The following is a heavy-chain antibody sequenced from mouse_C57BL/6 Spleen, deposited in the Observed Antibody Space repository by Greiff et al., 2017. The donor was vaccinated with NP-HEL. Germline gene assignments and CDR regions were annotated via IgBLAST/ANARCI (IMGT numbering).Heavy chain of an antibody. D-gene: IGHD2-3*01. Sequence: QVQLQQPGAELVKPGASVKMSCKASGYTFTSYWITWVKQRPGQGLEWIGDIYPGSGSTNYNEKFKSKATLTVDTSSSTAYMQLSSLTSEDSAVYYCARGDGYPRAWFAYWGQGTLVTVSA. J-gene: IGHJ3*01. CDR3: ARGDGYPRAWFAY. CDR2: IYPGSGST. V-gene: IGHV1-55*01. CDR1: GYTFTSYW.